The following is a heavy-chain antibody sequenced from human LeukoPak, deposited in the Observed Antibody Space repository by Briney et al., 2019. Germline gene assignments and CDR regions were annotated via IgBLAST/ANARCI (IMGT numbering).Heavy chain of an antibody. V-gene: IGHV4-34*01. CDR1: GGSFSGYY. D-gene: IGHD2-15*01. CDR2: IKHSGST. J-gene: IGHJ4*02. CDR3: ARDLSGTFDY. Sequence: KPSETLSLTCAVYGGSFSGYYWSWIRQPPGKGLEWIGEIKHSGSTNYNPSLKSRVTISVDTSKNQFSLKLSSVTAADTAVYYCARDLSGTFDYWGQGTLVTVSS.